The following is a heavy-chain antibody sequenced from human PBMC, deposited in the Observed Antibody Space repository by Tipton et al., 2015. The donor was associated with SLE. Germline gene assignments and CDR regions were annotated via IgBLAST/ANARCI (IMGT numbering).Heavy chain of an antibody. D-gene: IGHD6-6*01. Sequence: TLSLTCTVSGGSISSHYWSWIRQPPGKGLEWIGSIYYSGSTYYNPSLKSRVTISVDTSKNQFSLKLSSVTAADTALYYCARADGAARLWYFDLWGRGTLVTVSS. V-gene: IGHV4-59*11. CDR1: GGSISSHY. CDR3: ARADGAARLWYFDL. CDR2: IYYSGST. J-gene: IGHJ2*01.